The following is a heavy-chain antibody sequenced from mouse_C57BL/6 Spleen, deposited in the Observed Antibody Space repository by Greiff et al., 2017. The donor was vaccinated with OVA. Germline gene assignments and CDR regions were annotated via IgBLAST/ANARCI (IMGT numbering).Heavy chain of an antibody. J-gene: IGHJ4*01. CDR1: GFTFTDYY. CDR2: IRNKANGYTT. V-gene: IGHV7-3*01. CDR3: ARYKTYYSNYDAMDY. D-gene: IGHD2-5*01. Sequence: EVQRVESGGGLVQPGGSLSLSCAASGFTFTDYYMSWVRQPPGKALEWLGFIRNKANGYTTEYSASVKGRFTISGDNSQSILYLQMNALRAEDSATYYCARYKTYYSNYDAMDYWGQGTSVTFSS.